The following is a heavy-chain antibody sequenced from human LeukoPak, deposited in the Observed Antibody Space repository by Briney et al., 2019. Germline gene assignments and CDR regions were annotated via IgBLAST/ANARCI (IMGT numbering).Heavy chain of an antibody. J-gene: IGHJ4*02. Sequence: ASVKVSCKVSGYTLTQLSMHWVRQAPGKGLEWVGGFHPEDGETIYAQNFQGRVTMTEDTSTDTAYMELSSLRSEDTAMYYCATAIGGVLSTVTYYFDYWGQGTLVTVSS. D-gene: IGHD4-17*01. CDR1: GYTLTQLS. CDR3: ATAIGGVLSTVTYYFDY. CDR2: FHPEDGET. V-gene: IGHV1-24*01.